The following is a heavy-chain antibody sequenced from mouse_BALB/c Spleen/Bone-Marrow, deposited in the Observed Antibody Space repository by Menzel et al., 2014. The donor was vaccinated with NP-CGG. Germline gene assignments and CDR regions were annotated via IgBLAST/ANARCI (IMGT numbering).Heavy chain of an antibody. CDR1: GYIFTSYW. Sequence: VQRVESGAELVRPGASVKLSCKTSGYIFTSYWIHWVKQRSGQGLEWIARIYPGTGSTYYNEKFKGKATLTADKSSSTAYMQLSSLKSEGSAVYFCARGNYGYDDGAWFAYWGQETLVTVSA. CDR2: IYPGTGST. CDR3: ARGNYGYDDGAWFAY. V-gene: IGHV1S132*01. J-gene: IGHJ3*01. D-gene: IGHD2-2*01.